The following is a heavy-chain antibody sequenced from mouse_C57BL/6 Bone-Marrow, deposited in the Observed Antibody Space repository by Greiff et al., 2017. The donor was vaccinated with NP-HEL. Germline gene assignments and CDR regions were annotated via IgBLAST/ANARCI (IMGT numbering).Heavy chain of an antibody. D-gene: IGHD2-4*01. CDR3: AIYYDYDWFAY. Sequence: VQLQQSGPELVKPGASVKISCKASGYAFSSSWMNWVKQRPGKGLEWIGRIYPGDGDTNYNGKFKGKATLTADKSSSTAYMQLSSLTSDDSAVYFCAIYYDYDWFAYWGQGTLVTVSA. V-gene: IGHV1-82*01. CDR1: GYAFSSSW. J-gene: IGHJ3*01. CDR2: IYPGDGDT.